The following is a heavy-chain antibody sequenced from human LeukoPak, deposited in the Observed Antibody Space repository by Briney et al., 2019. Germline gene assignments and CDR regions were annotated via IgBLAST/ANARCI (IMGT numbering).Heavy chain of an antibody. CDR2: MNPNSGNT. D-gene: IGHD3-10*01. Sequence: ASVKVSCKASGYPFTTYDINWVRQATGQGLEWMGWMNPNSGNTGYAQKFQGRVTITRNTSINTAYMELSSLRSEDTAVYYCARRHFYGSGSYFSSDYWGQGTLVTVSS. CDR3: ARRHFYGSGSYFSSDY. V-gene: IGHV1-8*03. J-gene: IGHJ4*02. CDR1: GYPFTTYD.